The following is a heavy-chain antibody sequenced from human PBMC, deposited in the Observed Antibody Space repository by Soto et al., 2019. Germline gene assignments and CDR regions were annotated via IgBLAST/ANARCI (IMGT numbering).Heavy chain of an antibody. CDR1: GFTFSSYA. CDR2: ISGSGGST. D-gene: IGHD6-13*01. J-gene: IGHJ3*02. V-gene: IGHV3-23*01. Sequence: GGSLRLSCAASGFTFSSYAMSWVRQAPGKGLEWVSAISGSGGSTYYADSVKGRFTISRDNSKNTLYLQMNSLRAEDTAVYYCAKDHGRIAAAGGDAFDIWGQGTMVTVSS. CDR3: AKDHGRIAAAGGDAFDI.